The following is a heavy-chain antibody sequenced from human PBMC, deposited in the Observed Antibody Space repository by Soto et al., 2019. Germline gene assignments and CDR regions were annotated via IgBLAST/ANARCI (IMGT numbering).Heavy chain of an antibody. D-gene: IGHD2-8*02. CDR3: ARPTGAYRNDAFAS. CDR2: IYPGDSDT. CDR1: GYRFTRYW. J-gene: IGHJ3*01. Sequence: QYLKLSCTGSGYRFTRYWNGWERHKHGKGLEWMGIIYPGDSDTRYSPSFQGQVTISADKSISTAYLQWSSLKASDTAMYYCARPTGAYRNDAFASLVKGTMVIVS. V-gene: IGHV5-51*01.